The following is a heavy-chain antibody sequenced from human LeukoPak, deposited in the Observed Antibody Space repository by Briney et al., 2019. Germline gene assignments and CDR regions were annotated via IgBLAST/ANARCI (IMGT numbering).Heavy chain of an antibody. Sequence: ASVKVSCKASGYTFTSYYMHWVRQAPGQGLEWMGRIIPILGIANYAQKFQGRVTITADKSTSTAYMELSSLRSEDTAVYYCATEFQRSYTPYYFDYWGQGTLVTVSS. J-gene: IGHJ4*02. CDR3: ATEFQRSYTPYYFDY. CDR1: GYTFTSYY. V-gene: IGHV1-69*02. CDR2: IIPILGIA. D-gene: IGHD5-24*01.